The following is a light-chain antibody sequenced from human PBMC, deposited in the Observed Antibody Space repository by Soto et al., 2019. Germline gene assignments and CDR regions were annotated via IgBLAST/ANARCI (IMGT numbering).Light chain of an antibody. Sequence: DIQMTQSPSSLSPSVGDRVTITCRASQGISNYLAWYQQKPGKVPTLLIYAASTLQSGVPSRFSGSGSGTDFILTISSLQPDDVATYYCQKYNSAPPLTFGGGTKVDIK. J-gene: IGKJ4*01. V-gene: IGKV1-27*01. CDR2: AAS. CDR3: QKYNSAPPLT. CDR1: QGISNY.